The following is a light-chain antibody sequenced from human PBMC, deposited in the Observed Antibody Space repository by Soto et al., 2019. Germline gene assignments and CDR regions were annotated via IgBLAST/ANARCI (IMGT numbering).Light chain of an antibody. CDR2: KAS. Sequence: DIQMAQSPSTLSASLGDRVTITCRASQSVRTWLAWYQQKPGKAPKLLIYKASSLQSGVPSRFSRSGSGTDFTLTISRLQPDDFATYYCLEYNSYLIYTFGQGTKVDIK. V-gene: IGKV1-5*03. CDR1: QSVRTW. J-gene: IGKJ2*01. CDR3: LEYNSYLIYT.